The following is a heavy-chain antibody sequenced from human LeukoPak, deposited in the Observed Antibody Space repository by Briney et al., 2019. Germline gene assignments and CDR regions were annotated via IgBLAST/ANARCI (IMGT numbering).Heavy chain of an antibody. CDR3: ASSGSFWDAFDI. CDR2: VSSSSTYI. D-gene: IGHD1-26*01. V-gene: IGHV3-21*01. CDR1: GVTFSSYS. Sequence: GGSLRLSCAASGVTFSSYSMNWVRQAPGTGLEWVSSVSSSSTYIYYADSVKGRFTISRDNAKKSLFLQMNSLRAEDTAVYYCASSGSFWDAFDIWGQGTMVTVSS. J-gene: IGHJ3*02.